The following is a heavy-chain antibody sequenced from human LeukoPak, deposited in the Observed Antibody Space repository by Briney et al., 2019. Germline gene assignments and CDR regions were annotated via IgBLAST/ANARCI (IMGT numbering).Heavy chain of an antibody. Sequence: PGGSLRLSCAASGFTFSNFVMSWVRQAPGKGLEWVSAISGSGGDTYYADSVKGRFTISRDNAKSTLYLQMNSLRAEDTALYYCAKDTLLLLYWGQGTLVTVSS. J-gene: IGHJ4*02. CDR2: ISGSGGDT. V-gene: IGHV3-23*01. D-gene: IGHD3-22*01. CDR3: AKDTLLLLY. CDR1: GFTFSNFV.